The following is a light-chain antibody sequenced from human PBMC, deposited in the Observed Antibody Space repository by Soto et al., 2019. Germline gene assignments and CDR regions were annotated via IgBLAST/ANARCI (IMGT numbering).Light chain of an antibody. CDR1: TSNIGSSS. V-gene: IGLV1-47*01. CDR3: ATWDDSLGGPV. CDR2: ENN. J-gene: IGLJ3*02. Sequence: QSVLRQPPSASGTPGQSVTISCSGSTSNIGSSSVYWYQQLPGTAPKVFIYENNRRPSGVPDRFSGSKSGTSASLAISGLRAEDEADYYCATWDDSLGGPVFGGGTKVTVL.